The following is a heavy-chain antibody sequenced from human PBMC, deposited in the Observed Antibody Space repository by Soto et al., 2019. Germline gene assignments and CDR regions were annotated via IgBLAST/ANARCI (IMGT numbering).Heavy chain of an antibody. Sequence: QVQLVESGGGLVKPGGSLRLSCAASGFTFSDYYMSWIRQAPGKGLEWVSSISSSSSYIYYADSVKGRFTISRDNAKNSLYLQMNSLRAEDTAVYYCARDLSSPYYYGMDVWGQGTTVTVSS. D-gene: IGHD6-6*01. V-gene: IGHV3-11*06. CDR2: ISSSSSYI. CDR3: ARDLSSPYYYGMDV. J-gene: IGHJ6*02. CDR1: GFTFSDYY.